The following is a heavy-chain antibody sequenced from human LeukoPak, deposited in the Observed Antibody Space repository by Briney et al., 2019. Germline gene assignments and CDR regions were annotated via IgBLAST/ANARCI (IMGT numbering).Heavy chain of an antibody. J-gene: IGHJ4*02. V-gene: IGHV1-46*01. CDR3: ARDTYCSSTSCYVFDY. D-gene: IGHD2-2*01. Sequence: GASVKVSCKASGYTFTSYYMHWVRQAPGQGLEWMGINNPSGGSTSYAQKFQGRVTMTRDMSTSTVYMELSSLRSEDTAVYYCARDTYCSSTSCYVFDYWGQGTLVTVSS. CDR2: NNPSGGST. CDR1: GYTFTSYY.